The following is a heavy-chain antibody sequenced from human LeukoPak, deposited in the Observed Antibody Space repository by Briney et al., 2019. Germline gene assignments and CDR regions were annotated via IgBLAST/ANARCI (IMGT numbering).Heavy chain of an antibody. CDR3: AKLVDGRFGELIDY. CDR1: GFTFSSYA. Sequence: GGSLRLSCAASGFTFSSYAMSWVRQAPGKGLGWVSAISGSGGSTYYADSVKGRFTISRDNSKNTLYLQMNSLRAGDTAVYYCAKLVDGRFGELIDYWGQGTLVTVSS. J-gene: IGHJ4*02. D-gene: IGHD3-10*01. V-gene: IGHV3-23*01. CDR2: ISGSGGST.